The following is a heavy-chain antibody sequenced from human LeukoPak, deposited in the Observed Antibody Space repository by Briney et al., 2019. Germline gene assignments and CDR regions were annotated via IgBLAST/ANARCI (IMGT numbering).Heavy chain of an antibody. CDR1: GYRFTSYW. CDR3: ATPQVSGWNFDY. CDR2: IYPGDSDT. V-gene: IGHV5-51*01. J-gene: IGHJ4*02. Sequence: GESLKISCKGSGYRFTSYWIGWARQMPGKGLEWMGSIYPGDSDTRYSPSFQGQVTISADKSITTAYLQWSSLKASDTAMYYCATPQVSGWNFDYWGQGTLVTVSS. D-gene: IGHD6-19*01.